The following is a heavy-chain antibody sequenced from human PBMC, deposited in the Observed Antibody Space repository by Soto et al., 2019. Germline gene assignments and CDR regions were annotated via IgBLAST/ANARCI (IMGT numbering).Heavy chain of an antibody. J-gene: IGHJ5*02. CDR1: GASVSTGAYY. CDR2: VYESGYT. Sequence: PSETLSLTCFVSGASVSTGAYYWGWVRQRPGRGLEWIGYVYESGYTYYNMSLKSRLTIPLDRSNNQFSLGLTSVTAADTAVYYCVRALRHTAMVYPWFDPWGKGTLVTVSS. D-gene: IGHD5-18*01. V-gene: IGHV4-31*03. CDR3: VRALRHTAMVYPWFDP.